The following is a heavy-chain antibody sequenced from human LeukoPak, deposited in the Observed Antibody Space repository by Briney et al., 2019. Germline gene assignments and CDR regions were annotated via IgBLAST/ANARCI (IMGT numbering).Heavy chain of an antibody. CDR1: GYSFTNYW. J-gene: IGHJ5*02. CDR3: ARALCSSTSCLFNWFDP. CDR2: IYPGDSDT. Sequence: GESLKISCKGSGYSFTNYWIGWVRQMPGKGLEWMGIIYPGDSDTRYSPSFQGQVTISADKSISTAYLQWSSLKASDTAMYYCARALCSSTSCLFNWFDPLGQGTLVTVSS. V-gene: IGHV5-51*01. D-gene: IGHD2-2*01.